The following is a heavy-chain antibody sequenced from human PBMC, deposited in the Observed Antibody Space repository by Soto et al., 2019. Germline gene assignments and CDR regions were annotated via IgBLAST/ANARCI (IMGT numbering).Heavy chain of an antibody. CDR1: GFTFSNYA. J-gene: IGHJ4*02. CDR2: ISGSVGST. Sequence: GGSLRLSCAASGFTFSNYAINWVRQSPGKGLEWVSVISGSVGSTYYADSVKGRFAITRDNSKNTLYLQMNSLRAEDTAVYYCAKAGGAAGTVDYFDYWGQGTLVTVSS. CDR3: AKAGGAAGTVDYFDY. D-gene: IGHD6-13*01. V-gene: IGHV3-23*01.